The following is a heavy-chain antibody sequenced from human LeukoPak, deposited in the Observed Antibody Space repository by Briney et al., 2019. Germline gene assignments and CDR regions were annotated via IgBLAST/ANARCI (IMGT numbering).Heavy chain of an antibody. D-gene: IGHD5-24*01. J-gene: IGHJ4*02. CDR2: INPNSGGT. CDR1: GYTFTGYY. Sequence: ASVKVSCKASGYTFTGYYMHWVRQAPGQELEWMGWINPNSGGTNYAQKFQGRVTMTRDTSISTAYMELSRLRSDDTAVYYCARVHSAGKRWLQFWHFDYWGQGTLVTVSS. V-gene: IGHV1-2*02. CDR3: ARVHSAGKRWLQFWHFDY.